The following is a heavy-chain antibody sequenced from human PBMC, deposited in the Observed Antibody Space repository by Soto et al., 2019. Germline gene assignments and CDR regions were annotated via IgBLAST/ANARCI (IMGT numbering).Heavy chain of an antibody. D-gene: IGHD7-27*01. CDR1: GYTFTGYY. Sequence: ASVKVSCKASGYTFTGYYMHWVRQAPGQGLEWMGWINPNSGGTNYAQKFQGWVTMTRDTSISTAYMELSRLRSDDTAVYYCARQGLTGDRGDAFDIWGQGTMVTVSS. V-gene: IGHV1-2*04. CDR2: INPNSGGT. CDR3: ARQGLTGDRGDAFDI. J-gene: IGHJ3*02.